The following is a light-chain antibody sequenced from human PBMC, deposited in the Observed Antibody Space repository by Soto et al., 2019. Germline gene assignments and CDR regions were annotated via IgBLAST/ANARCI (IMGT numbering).Light chain of an antibody. V-gene: IGLV3-21*02. CDR2: DDS. J-gene: IGLJ2*01. CDR1: NIGSNS. CDR3: QVWDRSINPAL. Sequence: SYELTQPPSLSVAPGQTARITCGEANIGSNSVHWYQQKPGQSPVLVVYDDSDRPAGIPEPFSGSNSGNTATLTISRVEAGDEADYYCQVWDRSINPALFGGGTQLTVL.